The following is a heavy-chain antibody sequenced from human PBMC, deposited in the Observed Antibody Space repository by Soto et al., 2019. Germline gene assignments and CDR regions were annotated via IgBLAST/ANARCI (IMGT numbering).Heavy chain of an antibody. J-gene: IGHJ6*03. D-gene: IGHD4-17*01. CDR3: ARHRGDYGDYAFSYYYMDV. CDR1: GGSISSSSYY. CDR2: IYYSGST. V-gene: IGHV4-39*01. Sequence: SETLSLTCTVFGGSISSSSYYWGWIRQPPGKGLEWIGSIYYSGSTYYNPSLKSRVTISVDTSKNQFSLKLSSVTAADTAVYYCARHRGDYGDYAFSYYYMDVWGKGTAVTVSS.